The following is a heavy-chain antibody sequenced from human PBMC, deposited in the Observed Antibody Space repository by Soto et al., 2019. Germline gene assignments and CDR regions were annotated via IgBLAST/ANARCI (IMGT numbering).Heavy chain of an antibody. CDR2: IYTSGST. V-gene: IGHV4-4*07. D-gene: IGHD2-2*01. J-gene: IGHJ4*02. CDR1: GGSISSYY. Sequence: WETLSLTCTVSGGSISSYYWSWIRQPAGKGLEWIGRIYTSGSTNYNPSLKSRVTMSVDTSKNQFSLKLSSVTAADTAVYYCARDWDIVVVPAAIGTGYFDYWGQGTLVTVSS. CDR3: ARDWDIVVVPAAIGTGYFDY.